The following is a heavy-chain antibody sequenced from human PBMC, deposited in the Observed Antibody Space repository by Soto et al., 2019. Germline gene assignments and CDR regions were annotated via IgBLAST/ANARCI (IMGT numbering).Heavy chain of an antibody. CDR2: IYSGGTT. D-gene: IGHD2-15*01. V-gene: IGHV3-53*01. J-gene: IGHJ2*01. CDR1: GFSVGSNY. CDR3: ARSSRGGNAGYFNL. Sequence: PGGSLRLSCAVSGFSVGSNYMSWVRRAPGKGLEWVSVIYSGGTTHDADSVKGRFTTSRDNSKNMVYLQMNSLRVEDTAVYYCARSSRGGNAGYFNLWGRGTLVTVSS.